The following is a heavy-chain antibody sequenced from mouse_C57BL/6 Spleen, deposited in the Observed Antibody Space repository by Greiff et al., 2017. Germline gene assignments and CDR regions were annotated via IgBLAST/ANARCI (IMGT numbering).Heavy chain of an antibody. J-gene: IGHJ1*03. CDR1: GYTFTGYW. CDR3: ARGGYRYFDV. V-gene: IGHV1-9*01. CDR2: ILPVSGST. Sequence: VQLQQSGAELMKPGASVQLSCKATGYTFTGYWIELVKRRPGHGLEWIGAILPVSGSTTYTEKFKGKATFTAVTSSNTAYMQLSSLTTEDSAIYYCARGGYRYFDVWGTGTTVTVSS.